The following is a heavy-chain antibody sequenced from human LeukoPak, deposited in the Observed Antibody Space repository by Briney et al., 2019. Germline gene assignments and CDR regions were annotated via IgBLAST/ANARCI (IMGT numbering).Heavy chain of an antibody. CDR3: ARADRVAHYFDY. D-gene: IGHD2-15*01. CDR1: GGSISSGSYY. Sequence: PSQTLSLTCTVSGGSISSGSYYWSWIRQPAGKGLEWIGRIYTSGSTNYNPSLKSRVTISVDTSKNQFSLKLSSVTAADTAVYYCARADRVAHYFDYWGQGTLVTVSS. V-gene: IGHV4-61*02. CDR2: IYTSGST. J-gene: IGHJ4*02.